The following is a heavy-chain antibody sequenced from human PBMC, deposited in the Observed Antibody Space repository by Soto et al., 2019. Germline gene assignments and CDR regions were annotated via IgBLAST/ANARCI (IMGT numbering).Heavy chain of an antibody. V-gene: IGHV1-3*01. J-gene: IGHJ4*02. CDR2: INAGNGNT. CDR3: ARAPLDYYGSGSYFDY. D-gene: IGHD3-10*01. Sequence: GASVKVSCKASGYTFTSYAMHWVHQAPGQRLEWMGWINAGNGNTKYSQKFQGRVTITRDTSASTAYMELSSLRSEDTAVYYCARAPLDYYGSGSYFDYWGQGTLVTVSS. CDR1: GYTFTSYA.